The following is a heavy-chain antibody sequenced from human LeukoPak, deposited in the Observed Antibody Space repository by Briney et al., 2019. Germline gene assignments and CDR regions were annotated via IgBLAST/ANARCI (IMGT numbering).Heavy chain of an antibody. CDR3: AKHYYDSSGYYY. V-gene: IGHV3-23*01. J-gene: IGHJ4*02. D-gene: IGHD3-22*01. CDR2: LSGSGGST. CDR1: GFHFSSYA. Sequence: PGGSLRLSCAASGFHFSSYAMSWVRQAPGKGLEWVSALSGSGGSTYYADSVKGRFTISRDNSKNTLYLQMNSLRAEDTAVYYCAKHYYDSSGYYYWGQGTLVTVSS.